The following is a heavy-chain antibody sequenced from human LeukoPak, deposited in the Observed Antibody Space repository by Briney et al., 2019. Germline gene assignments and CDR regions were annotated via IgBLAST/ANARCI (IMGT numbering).Heavy chain of an antibody. J-gene: IGHJ6*03. CDR1: GGTFSSYA. CDR2: IIPIFGTA. CDR3: ARDIYYYYYMDV. V-gene: IGHV1-69*13. Sequence: GASVKVSCKASGGTFSSYAISWVRQAPGQGLEWMGGIIPIFGTANYAQKFQGRVTITADESTSTAYMELSSLRAEDTAVYYCARDIYYYYYMDVWGKGTTVTVSS.